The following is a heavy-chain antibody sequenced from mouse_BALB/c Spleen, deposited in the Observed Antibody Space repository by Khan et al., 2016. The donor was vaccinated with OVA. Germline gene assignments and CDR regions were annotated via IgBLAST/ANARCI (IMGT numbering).Heavy chain of an antibody. J-gene: IGHJ4*01. V-gene: IGHV9-3*02. Sequence: QIQLVQSGPELKKPGETVKISCKASGYTFTNYGMNWVKQAPGKGLKWIGWINTNTGDPKYAEEFKGRSAFSLETSASTAYLQINNLKKDEAATYYCARSRWLLPTMDYWGQGTSVTVSS. D-gene: IGHD2-3*01. CDR1: GYTFTNYG. CDR3: ARSRWLLPTMDY. CDR2: INTNTGDP.